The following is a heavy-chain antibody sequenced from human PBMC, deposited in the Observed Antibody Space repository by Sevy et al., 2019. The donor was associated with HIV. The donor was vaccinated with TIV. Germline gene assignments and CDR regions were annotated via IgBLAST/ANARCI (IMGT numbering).Heavy chain of an antibody. V-gene: IGHV3-53*01. CDR3: ARARYYGAAGAFDI. CDR2: IYSGGST. CDR1: GFTVSSNY. J-gene: IGHJ3*02. D-gene: IGHD4-17*01. Sequence: GGSLRLSCAASGFTVSSNYMSWVRQAPGRGLEWVSVIYSGGSTYYADSVKGRFTISRDNSKNTLYLQMNSLRAEDTAVDYCARARYYGAAGAFDIWGQRTMVTVSS.